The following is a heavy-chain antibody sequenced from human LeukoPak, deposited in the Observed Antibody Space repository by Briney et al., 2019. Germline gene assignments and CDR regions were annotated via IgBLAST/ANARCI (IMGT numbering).Heavy chain of an antibody. J-gene: IGHJ5*02. CDR2: ISSSSSYI. Sequence: GGSLRLSCAASGFTFSSYSMNWVRQAPGKGLEWVSSISSSSSYIYYADSVKGRFTISRDNAKNSLYLQMNSLRAEDTAVYYCARRYFDWSNSNWFDHWGQGTLVTVSS. CDR1: GFTFSSYS. CDR3: ARRYFDWSNSNWFDH. D-gene: IGHD3-9*01. V-gene: IGHV3-21*01.